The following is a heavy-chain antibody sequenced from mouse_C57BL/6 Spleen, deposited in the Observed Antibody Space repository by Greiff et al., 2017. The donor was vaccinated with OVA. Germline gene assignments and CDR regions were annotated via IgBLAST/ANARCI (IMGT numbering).Heavy chain of an antibody. D-gene: IGHD1-1*01. Sequence: QVQLQQPGAELVKPGASVKLSCKASGYTFTSYWMHWVKQRPGQGLEWIGMIHPNSGSTNYNEKFKSKATLTVDKSSSTAYMQLSSLTSEDSAVYYCTRWITTVVATDNPDYWGQGTTLTVSS. V-gene: IGHV1-64*01. CDR3: TRWITTVVATDNPDY. J-gene: IGHJ2*01. CDR2: IHPNSGST. CDR1: GYTFTSYW.